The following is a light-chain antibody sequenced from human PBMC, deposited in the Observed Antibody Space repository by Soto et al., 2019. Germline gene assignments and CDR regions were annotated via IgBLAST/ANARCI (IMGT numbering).Light chain of an antibody. Sequence: DIQMTQSPYSLSAAVGDRVTIACRASQNINTYLNWYQQKPGKAPKLLIYAASSLQSGVPSRFSGSGSGTDFTLTISSLQPEDFATYYCQHADSFPLITFGQGTRLEIK. J-gene: IGKJ5*01. CDR1: QNINTY. V-gene: IGKV1-39*01. CDR2: AAS. CDR3: QHADSFPLIT.